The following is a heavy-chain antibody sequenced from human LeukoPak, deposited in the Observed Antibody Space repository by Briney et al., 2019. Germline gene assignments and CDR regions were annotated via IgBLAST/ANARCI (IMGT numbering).Heavy chain of an antibody. J-gene: IGHJ4*02. CDR3: ARDYIVSATDY. V-gene: IGHV3-21*01. CDR2: ISSSSSYI. Sequence: GGSLRLSCAASGFTFSSYGMSWVRQAPGKALEWVSSISSSSSYIYYADSVKGRFTISRDNAKNSLYLQMNSLRAEDTAVYYCARDYIVSATDYWGQGTLVTVSS. D-gene: IGHD6-25*01. CDR1: GFTFSSYG.